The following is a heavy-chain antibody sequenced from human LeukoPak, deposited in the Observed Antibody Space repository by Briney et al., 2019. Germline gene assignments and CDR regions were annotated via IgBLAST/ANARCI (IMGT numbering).Heavy chain of an antibody. Sequence: PSETLSLTCSVSGASIRSYYWSWIRQPAGKGLEWIGRIYTSGSTNYNPSLKSRVTLSVDTSKNQFSLKLSSVTAADTAVYYCARGHYDSSGYSPGYYFDYWGQGTLVTVSS. CDR1: GASIRSYY. J-gene: IGHJ4*02. V-gene: IGHV4-4*07. CDR3: ARGHYDSSGYSPGYYFDY. D-gene: IGHD3-22*01. CDR2: IYTSGST.